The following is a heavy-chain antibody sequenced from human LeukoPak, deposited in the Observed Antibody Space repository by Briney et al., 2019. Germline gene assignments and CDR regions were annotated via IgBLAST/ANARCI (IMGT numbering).Heavy chain of an antibody. Sequence: SETLSLTCTVSGGSINSNYWSWIRQPPGEGLEWIAYIDHSGNTNYNPSLKSRVTISRDMSKSQFSLKLTSVTAADTVMYYCARVGSWYYFDYWGQGILVTVSS. CDR3: ARVGSWYYFDY. D-gene: IGHD6-19*01. CDR1: GGSINSNY. CDR2: IDHSGNT. V-gene: IGHV4-59*01. J-gene: IGHJ4*02.